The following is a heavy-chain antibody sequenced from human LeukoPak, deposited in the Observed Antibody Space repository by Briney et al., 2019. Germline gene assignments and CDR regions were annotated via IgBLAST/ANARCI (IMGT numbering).Heavy chain of an antibody. J-gene: IGHJ4*02. CDR3: ARETIVFGTDY. Sequence: SETLSLTCAVYGGSFSGYYWSWIRQPPGKGLEWIGYIYYSGSTNYNPSLKSRVTISVDTSKNQFSLKLSSVTAADTAVYYCARETIVFGTDYWGQGTLVTVSS. CDR1: GGSFSGYY. D-gene: IGHD3-22*01. V-gene: IGHV4-59*01. CDR2: IYYSGST.